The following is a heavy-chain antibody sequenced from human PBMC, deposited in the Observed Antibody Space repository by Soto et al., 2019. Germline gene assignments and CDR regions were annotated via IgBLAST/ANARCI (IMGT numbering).Heavy chain of an antibody. Sequence: ASVKVSCKVSGYTLTELSMHWVRQAPGKGLEWMGGFDPEDGETIYAQKFQGRVTITADKSTSTAYMELSSLRSEDTAVYYCASTYVWGSYRRSPSSFDYWGQATLVTVSS. D-gene: IGHD3-16*02. CDR1: GYTLTELS. CDR2: FDPEDGET. J-gene: IGHJ4*02. CDR3: ASTYVWGSYRRSPSSFDY. V-gene: IGHV1-24*01.